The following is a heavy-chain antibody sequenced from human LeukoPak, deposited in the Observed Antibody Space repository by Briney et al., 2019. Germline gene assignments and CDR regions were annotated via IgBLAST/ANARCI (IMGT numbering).Heavy chain of an antibody. V-gene: IGHV4-4*02. CDR3: ARRRCSSTSCYSYYYGMDV. CDR1: GGSLSSSNW. Sequence: SETLSLTCAVSGGSLSSSNWWSWGRQPPGKGLEWIGEIYHSGSTNYNPSLKSRVTISVDKSKNLLSLKLSSVTAADTAVYYCARRRCSSTSCYSYYYGMDVWGQGTTVTVSS. J-gene: IGHJ6*02. D-gene: IGHD2-2*01. CDR2: IYHSGST.